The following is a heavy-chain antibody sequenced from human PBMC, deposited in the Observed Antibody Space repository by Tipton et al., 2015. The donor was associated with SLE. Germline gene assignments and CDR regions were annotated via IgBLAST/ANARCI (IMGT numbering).Heavy chain of an antibody. Sequence: SLRLSCAASGFTFSSYAMHWVRQAPGKGLEWVAVISYDGSNKYYADSVKGRFTISRDNSKNTLYLQMNSLRAEDTAVYYCASGILTGNAAFDVWGQGTMVTVSP. J-gene: IGHJ3*01. CDR3: ASGILTGNAAFDV. CDR1: GFTFSSYA. CDR2: ISYDGSNK. V-gene: IGHV3-30*04. D-gene: IGHD3-9*01.